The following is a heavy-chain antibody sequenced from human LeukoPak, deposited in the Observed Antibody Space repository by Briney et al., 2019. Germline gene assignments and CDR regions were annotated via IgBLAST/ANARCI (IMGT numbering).Heavy chain of an antibody. CDR1: GFTVSSNY. J-gene: IGHJ4*02. D-gene: IGHD3-16*01. CDR2: IYDIGNT. CDR3: ARGGMMRPYDC. Sequence: GGSLRLSCAVSGFTVSSNYMSWVRQAPGKGLEWVSVIYDIGNTYYADSVKGRFTISRDTSKNTVYLQMNSLRAEDTAVYYCARGGMMRPYDCWGQGALVTVSS. V-gene: IGHV3-53*01.